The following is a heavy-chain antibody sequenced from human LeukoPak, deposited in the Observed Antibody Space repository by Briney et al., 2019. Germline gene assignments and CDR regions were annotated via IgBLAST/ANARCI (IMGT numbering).Heavy chain of an antibody. J-gene: IGHJ4*02. CDR3: AREAPAYYYDSGGYPGNYYFDY. CDR2: IIPIFGTA. Sequence: GASVKVSCKASGGTFSSYAISWVRQAPGQGLEWMGGIIPIFGTANYAQKFQGRVTITTDESTSTAYMELSSLRSEDTAVYYCAREAPAYYYDSGGYPGNYYFDYWGQGTLVTVSS. V-gene: IGHV1-69*05. CDR1: GGTFSSYA. D-gene: IGHD3-22*01.